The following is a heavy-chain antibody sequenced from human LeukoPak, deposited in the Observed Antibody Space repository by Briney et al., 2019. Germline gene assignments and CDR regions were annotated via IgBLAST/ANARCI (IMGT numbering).Heavy chain of an antibody. V-gene: IGHV5-51*01. J-gene: IGHJ5*02. CDR2: IYPGYSDA. CDR1: GYSISSGYY. Sequence: ETLSLTCTVSGYSISSGYYWGWIRQPPGKGLEWMGLIYPGYSDAKYSPSFQGQVTLSVDASISTAYLQLSGLRASDTAIYYCVRFALTSSLDHWGQGTLVTVSS. CDR3: VRFALTSSLDH. D-gene: IGHD6-13*01.